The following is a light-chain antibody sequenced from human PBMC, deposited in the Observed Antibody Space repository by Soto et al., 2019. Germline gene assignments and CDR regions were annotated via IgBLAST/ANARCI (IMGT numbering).Light chain of an antibody. CDR1: SSDVGSYNL. J-gene: IGLJ2*01. Sequence: QSALTQPASVSGSPGQSITISCTGTSSDVGSYNLVSWYQQHPGKAPKLMIYEGTKRPSGVSNRFSGSKSGNTASLTISGLQAEDEADYYCCSSVGSSTPVVFGGGTKLTVL. CDR2: EGT. CDR3: CSSVGSSTPVV. V-gene: IGLV2-23*01.